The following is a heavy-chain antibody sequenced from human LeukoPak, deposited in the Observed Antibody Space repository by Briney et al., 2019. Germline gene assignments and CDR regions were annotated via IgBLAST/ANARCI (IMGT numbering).Heavy chain of an antibody. J-gene: IGHJ4*02. Sequence: SVKVSCKASGGTFSSYAISWERQAPGQGLEWMGRIIPIFGIANYAQKFQGRVTITADKSTSTAYMELSSLRSEDTAVYYCARVKTGNYYDSSGYYYWGQGTLVTVSS. CDR2: IIPIFGIA. CDR1: GGTFSSYA. CDR3: ARVKTGNYYDSSGYYY. D-gene: IGHD3-22*01. V-gene: IGHV1-69*04.